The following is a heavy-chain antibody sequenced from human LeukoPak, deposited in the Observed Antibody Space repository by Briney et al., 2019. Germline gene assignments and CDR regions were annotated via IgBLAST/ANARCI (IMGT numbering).Heavy chain of an antibody. V-gene: IGHV3-23*01. CDR3: AKDDAWLRFGE. CDR2: ISPSGDIT. Sequence: GSLRLSCAASGFTFSNHGMNWVRQAPGKGLEWVSGISPSGDITYYADSVKGRFTISRDNSKNTLYLEVISLTAEDTAVYYCAKDDAWLRFGEWSQGTLVTVSS. CDR1: GFTFSNHG. D-gene: IGHD3-10*01. J-gene: IGHJ4*02.